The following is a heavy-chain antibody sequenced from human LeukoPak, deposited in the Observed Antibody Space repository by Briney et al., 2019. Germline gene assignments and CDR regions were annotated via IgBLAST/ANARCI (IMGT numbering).Heavy chain of an antibody. Sequence: ASVKVSCKASGYTFTGYYMHWVRQAPGQGLEWMGWINPNSGATDYAQKFQGRVTMTRDTSISTAYMDLTRLRSDDTAVYYCARDRKGSTIFGRDYWGQGTLVTVS. D-gene: IGHD3-3*01. J-gene: IGHJ4*02. CDR2: INPNSGAT. CDR3: ARDRKGSTIFGRDY. CDR1: GYTFTGYY. V-gene: IGHV1-2*02.